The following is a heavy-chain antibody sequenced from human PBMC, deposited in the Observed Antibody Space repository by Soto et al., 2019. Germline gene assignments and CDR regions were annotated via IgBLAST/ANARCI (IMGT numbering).Heavy chain of an antibody. Sequence: EXSVKVSFKASGYTFTSYAMHWVRQAPGQRLEWMGWINAGNGNTKYSQKFQGRVTITRDTSASTAYMELSSLRSEDTAVYYCARDWLGSSGSDYWGQGTLVTVSS. J-gene: IGHJ4*02. V-gene: IGHV1-3*01. CDR1: GYTFTSYA. CDR3: ARDWLGSSGSDY. CDR2: INAGNGNT. D-gene: IGHD6-19*01.